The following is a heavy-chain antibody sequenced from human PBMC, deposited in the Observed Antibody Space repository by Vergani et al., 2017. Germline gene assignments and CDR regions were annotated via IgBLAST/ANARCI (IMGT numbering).Heavy chain of an antibody. CDR3: SIGITIFGGGGWFDP. V-gene: IGHV4-61*02. D-gene: IGHD3-3*01. Sequence: QVQLQESGPGLVKPSQTLSLTCTVSGGSISSGSYYWSWIRQPAGKGLEWIGRIYTSGSTNYNPSLKSRVTMSVDTSKNQFSLKLSSVTAADTAVYYCSIGITIFGGGGWFDPWGQGTLVTVSS. CDR2: IYTSGST. J-gene: IGHJ5*02. CDR1: GGSISSGSYY.